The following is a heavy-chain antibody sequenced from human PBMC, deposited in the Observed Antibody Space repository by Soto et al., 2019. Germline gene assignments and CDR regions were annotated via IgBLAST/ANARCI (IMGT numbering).Heavy chain of an antibody. CDR2: IYPDDSDT. Sequence: GESLKISCKHSGFNFPTFWIAWVRQMPGKGLEWMGTIYPDDSDTRYSPSFQGQVTISADKSIQTAYLQWGSLKASDSAMYYCARLSENYGMDVWGQGTTVTVSS. V-gene: IGHV5-51*01. CDR3: ARLSENYGMDV. J-gene: IGHJ6*02. CDR1: GFNFPTFW. D-gene: IGHD3-10*01.